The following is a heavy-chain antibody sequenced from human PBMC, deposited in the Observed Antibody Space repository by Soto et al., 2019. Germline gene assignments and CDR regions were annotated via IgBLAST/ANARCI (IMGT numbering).Heavy chain of an antibody. CDR2: IYYSGNT. CDR3: GRGGWSIDY. D-gene: IGHD6-19*01. Sequence: SETLSLTCTVSGGSMSGNYWSWIRQPPGKGLEWIGYIYYSGNTNYNSSLESRVTISVDTSKNQFSLKLTSVTAADTAVYFCGRGGWSIDYWGQGTSVTVSS. CDR1: GGSMSGNY. J-gene: IGHJ4*02. V-gene: IGHV4-59*01.